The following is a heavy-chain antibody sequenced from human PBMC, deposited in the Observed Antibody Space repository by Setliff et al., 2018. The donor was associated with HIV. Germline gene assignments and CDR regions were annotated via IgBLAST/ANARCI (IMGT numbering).Heavy chain of an antibody. D-gene: IGHD2-2*01. CDR1: GYTLTELS. Sequence: ASVKVSCKVSGYTLTELSMHWVRQAPGKGLEWMGGFDPEDGETIYAQKFQGRVTMTEDTSTDTAYMELSSLRSEDTAVYYCATDRILGYCSSTSCSNAFGIWGQGTMVTVSS. CDR3: ATDRILGYCSSTSCSNAFGI. CDR2: FDPEDGET. J-gene: IGHJ3*02. V-gene: IGHV1-24*01.